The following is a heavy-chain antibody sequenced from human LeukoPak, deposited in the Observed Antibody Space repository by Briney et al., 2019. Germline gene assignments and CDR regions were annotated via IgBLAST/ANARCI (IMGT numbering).Heavy chain of an antibody. CDR3: SRTAVYYSSSWNIVY. D-gene: IGHD6-13*01. Sequence: GGSLRLSCAASGFTFSSYTMHWVRQAPGKGREWVAVISYDGSNKYYADSVKGPFTISRDNSTNTLYLNMNRPRAPDTPAYHSSRTAVYYSSSWNIVYWGGRALLTVCS. CDR1: GFTFSSYT. V-gene: IGHV3-30*07. J-gene: IGHJ4*02. CDR2: ISYDGSNK.